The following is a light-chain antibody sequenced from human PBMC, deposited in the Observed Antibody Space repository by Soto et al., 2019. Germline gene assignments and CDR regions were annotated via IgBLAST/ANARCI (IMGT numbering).Light chain of an antibody. CDR2: EVS. CDR3: TSYTTSPTYV. Sequence: QSALTQPASVSGSPGQSITISCTGTSSDVGSYNYVSWYQQHPGRAPKLMIYEVSNRPSGVSNRFSGSKSGNTASLTISGLQNEDEADYYCTSYTTSPTYVFGTGTKVTVL. V-gene: IGLV2-14*01. CDR1: SSDVGSYNY. J-gene: IGLJ1*01.